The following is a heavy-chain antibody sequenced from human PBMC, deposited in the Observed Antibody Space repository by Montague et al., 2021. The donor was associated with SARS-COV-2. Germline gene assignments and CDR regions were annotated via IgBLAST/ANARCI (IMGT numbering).Heavy chain of an antibody. CDR3: ARDLGGYYGMDV. J-gene: IGHJ6*02. V-gene: IGHV3-30-3*01. D-gene: IGHD3-16*01. CDR2: ISYDGSNK. Sequence: SLRLSCAASGFTFSSYAMHWVRQAPGKGLEWVAVISYDGSNKYYADSVKGRFTISRDNSKNTLYLQMNSLRAEDTAVYYCARDLGGYYGMDVWGQGTTVTVSS. CDR1: GFTFSSYA.